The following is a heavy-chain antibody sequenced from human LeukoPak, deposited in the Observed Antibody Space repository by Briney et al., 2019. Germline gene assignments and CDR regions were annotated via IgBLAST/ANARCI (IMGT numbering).Heavy chain of an antibody. CDR1: GGSISSGSYY. Sequence: SETLSLTCTVSGGSISSGSYYWSWIRQPAGKGLEWMGRIYTSGSTNYNPSLKSRVTISVDTSKNQFSLKLSSVTAADTAVYYCARAEGVRGAFDTWGQGTMVTVSS. CDR2: IYTSGST. J-gene: IGHJ3*02. D-gene: IGHD1-14*01. CDR3: ARAEGVRGAFDT. V-gene: IGHV4-61*02.